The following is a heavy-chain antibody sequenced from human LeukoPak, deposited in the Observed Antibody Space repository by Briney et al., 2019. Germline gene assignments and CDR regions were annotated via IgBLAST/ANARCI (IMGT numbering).Heavy chain of an antibody. CDR2: IYYSGST. Sequence: SQTLSLTCTVSGGSISSGDYYWSWIRQPPGKGLEWIGYIYYSGSTYYNPSLKSRVTISVDTSKNQFSLKLSSVTAADTAVYYCARGYSYGSNHDHFDYWGQGTLVTVSS. CDR1: GGSISSGDYY. J-gene: IGHJ4*02. V-gene: IGHV4-30-4*08. D-gene: IGHD5-18*01. CDR3: ARGYSYGSNHDHFDY.